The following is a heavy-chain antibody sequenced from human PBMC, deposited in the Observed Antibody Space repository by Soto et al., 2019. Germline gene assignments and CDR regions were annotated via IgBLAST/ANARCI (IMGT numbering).Heavy chain of an antibody. CDR2: INSDGSST. D-gene: IGHD3-3*01. CDR1: GFTFSSYW. J-gene: IGHJ6*03. CDR3: ARGLTIFGRPNYYYYYMDV. Sequence: GSLRLSCAASGFTFSSYWMHWVRQAPGKGLVWVSRINSDGSSTSYADSVKGRFTISRDNAKNTLYLQMNSLRAEDTAVYYCARGLTIFGRPNYYYYYMDVWGKGTTVTVSS. V-gene: IGHV3-74*01.